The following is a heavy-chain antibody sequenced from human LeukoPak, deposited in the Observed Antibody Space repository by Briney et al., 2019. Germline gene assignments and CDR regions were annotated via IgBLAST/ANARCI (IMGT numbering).Heavy chain of an antibody. V-gene: IGHV1-69*05. CDR2: IIPIFGTA. Sequence: ASVKVSCKASGGTFSSYAISWVRQASGQGLEWMGGIIPIFGTANYAQKFQGRVTITTDESTSTAYMELSSLRSEDTAVYYCATMSDYYYYMDVWGKGTTVTVSS. D-gene: IGHD1/OR15-1a*01. CDR1: GGTFSSYA. CDR3: ATMSDYYYYMDV. J-gene: IGHJ6*03.